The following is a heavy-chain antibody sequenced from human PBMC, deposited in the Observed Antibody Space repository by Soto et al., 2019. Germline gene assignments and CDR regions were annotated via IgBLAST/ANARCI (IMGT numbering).Heavy chain of an antibody. CDR1: GFTFSGSA. V-gene: IGHV3-73*01. CDR2: IRSKANSYAT. Sequence: PGGSLRLSCAASGFTFSGSAMHWVRQASGKGLEWVGRIRSKANSYATAYAASVKGRFTISRDDSKNTAYLQMNSLKTEDTAVYYCTRHGTGIAAAGPFDIWGQGTMVTVSS. D-gene: IGHD6-13*01. J-gene: IGHJ3*02. CDR3: TRHGTGIAAAGPFDI.